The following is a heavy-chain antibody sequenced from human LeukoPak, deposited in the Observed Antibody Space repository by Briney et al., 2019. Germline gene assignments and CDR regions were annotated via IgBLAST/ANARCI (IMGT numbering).Heavy chain of an antibody. D-gene: IGHD5-24*01. Sequence: GGSLRLSCAASGFTFSSYWMSWVRQAPGKGLEWVANIKQDGSEKYYVDSVKGRFTISRDNAKNSLYLQMNSLRAEDTPVYYCARVDGYKLYYFDYWGQGTLVTVPS. CDR1: GFTFSSYW. CDR3: ARVDGYKLYYFDY. J-gene: IGHJ4*02. CDR2: IKQDGSEK. V-gene: IGHV3-7*01.